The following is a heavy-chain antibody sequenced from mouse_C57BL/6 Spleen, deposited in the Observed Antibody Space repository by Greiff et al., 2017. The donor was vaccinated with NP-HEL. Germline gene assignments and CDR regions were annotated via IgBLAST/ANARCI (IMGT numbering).Heavy chain of an antibody. CDR1: GFTFSDYG. J-gene: IGHJ4*01. V-gene: IGHV5-17*01. CDR3: ARGGIKSAMDY. D-gene: IGHD2-4*01. CDR2: ISSGSSTI. Sequence: VQLQQSGGGLVKPGGSLKLSCAASGFTFSDYGMHWVRQAPEKGLEWVAYISSGSSTIYYADTVKGRFTIARDNAKNTLFLQMTSLRSEDTAMYYCARGGIKSAMDYWGQGTSVTVSS.